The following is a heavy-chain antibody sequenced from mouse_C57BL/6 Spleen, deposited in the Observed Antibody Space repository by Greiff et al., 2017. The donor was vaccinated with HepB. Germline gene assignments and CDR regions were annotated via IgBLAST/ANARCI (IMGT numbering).Heavy chain of an antibody. D-gene: IGHD1-1*01. J-gene: IGHJ2*01. CDR2: IYPGDGDT. CDR3: ARDYGSRGYFDY. Sequence: SGASVKISCKASGYAFSSYWMTWVKQRPGKGLEWIGQIYPGDGDTNYNGKFKGKATLTADKSSSTAYMQLSSLTSEDSAVYFCARDYGSRGYFDYWGQGTTLTVSS. V-gene: IGHV1-80*01. CDR1: GYAFSSYW.